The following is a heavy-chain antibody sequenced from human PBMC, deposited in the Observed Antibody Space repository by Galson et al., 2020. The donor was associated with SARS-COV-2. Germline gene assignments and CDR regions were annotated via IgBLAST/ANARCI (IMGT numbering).Heavy chain of an antibody. Sequence: GESLKISCAASGFTFSDYYMSWIRQAPGKGLEWVSYISSSGSTIYYADSVKGRFTISRDNAKNSLYLQMNSLRAEDTAVYYCARDIVVVPAAMGRGGYYYGMDVWGQGTTVTVSS. V-gene: IGHV3-11*01. CDR2: ISSSGSTI. D-gene: IGHD2-2*01. CDR1: GFTFSDYY. J-gene: IGHJ6*02. CDR3: ARDIVVVPAAMGRGGYYYGMDV.